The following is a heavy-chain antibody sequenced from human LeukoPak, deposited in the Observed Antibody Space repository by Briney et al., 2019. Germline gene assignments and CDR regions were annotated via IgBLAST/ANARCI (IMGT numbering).Heavy chain of an antibody. V-gene: IGHV4-39*01. CDR1: GGSISSSSYY. D-gene: IGHD3-10*01. Sequence: SETLSLTCTVSGGSISSSSYYWGWIRQPPGKGLEWIGSIYYSGSTNYNPSLKSRVTISVDTSKNQFSLKLSSVTAADTAVYYCARHRSWFGSRAVDYWGQGTLVTVSS. J-gene: IGHJ4*02. CDR2: IYYSGST. CDR3: ARHRSWFGSRAVDY.